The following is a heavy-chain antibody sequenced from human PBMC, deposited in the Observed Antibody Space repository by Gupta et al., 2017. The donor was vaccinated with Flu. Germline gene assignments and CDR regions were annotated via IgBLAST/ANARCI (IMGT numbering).Heavy chain of an antibody. Sequence: QVQLQESGPGLVKPSETLSLTCTVSGGSISDYYWSWIRQPPGKGLEWIGYVYSRASTNYNPYLERRAALAVDTARNHVSLRLRSVTAAETAIYYGARDPRRVQGPGDDGGWFDPGGQGILVIVSS. CDR3: ARDPRRVQGPGDDGGWFDP. J-gene: IGHJ5*02. CDR1: GGSISDYY. V-gene: IGHV4-59*01. D-gene: IGHD1-1*01. CDR2: VYSRAST.